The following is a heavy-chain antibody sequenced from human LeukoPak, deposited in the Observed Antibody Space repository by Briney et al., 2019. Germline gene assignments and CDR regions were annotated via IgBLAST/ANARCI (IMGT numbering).Heavy chain of an antibody. Sequence: PGGPLRLSCAASGFTFSNYEMNWVRQAPGKGLEWVSYISSSGSTIYYADSVKGRLTISRDNAKNSLYLQMNSLRAEDTAVYYCARKGAFVDYWGQGTLVTVSS. V-gene: IGHV3-48*03. J-gene: IGHJ4*02. CDR2: ISSSGSTI. CDR3: ARKGAFVDY. CDR1: GFTFSNYE. D-gene: IGHD4/OR15-4a*01.